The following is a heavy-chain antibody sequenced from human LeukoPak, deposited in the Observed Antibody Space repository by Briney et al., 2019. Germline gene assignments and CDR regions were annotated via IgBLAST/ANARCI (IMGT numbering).Heavy chain of an antibody. D-gene: IGHD3-22*01. CDR2: MNPNSGNA. J-gene: IGHJ4*02. CDR1: GYTFTGYY. V-gene: IGHV1-8*02. CDR3: ARGAREVVVVITKYYVDF. Sequence: GASVKVSCKASGYTFTGYYMHWVRQATGQGLEWMGWMNPNSGNAGYAQKFQGRVTMTRNTSINTAYMEVSSLRSDDSAVYYCARGAREVVVVITKYYVDFWGQGTLVTVSS.